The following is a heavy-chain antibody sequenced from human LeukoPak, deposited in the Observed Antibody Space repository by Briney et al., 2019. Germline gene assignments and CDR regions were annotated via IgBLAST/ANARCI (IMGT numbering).Heavy chain of an antibody. D-gene: IGHD6-19*01. Sequence: ASVKVSCKASGYTFTSYGISWVRQAPGQGLEWMGWISAYNGNTNYAQKLQGRVTMTTDTSTSTAYMELRSLRSDDTAVYYCAREGRYSSGWYPGYYFDYWGQGTLVTVSS. CDR1: GYTFTSYG. CDR3: AREGRYSSGWYPGYYFDY. V-gene: IGHV1-18*01. J-gene: IGHJ4*02. CDR2: ISAYNGNT.